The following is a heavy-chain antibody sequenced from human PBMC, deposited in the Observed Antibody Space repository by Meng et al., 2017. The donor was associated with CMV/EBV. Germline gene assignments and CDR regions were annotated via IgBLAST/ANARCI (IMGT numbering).Heavy chain of an antibody. V-gene: IGHV3-23*01. Sequence: GESLKISCAASGFTFSSYAMSWVRQAPGKGLEWVSAISGSGGSTYYADSVKGRFTISRDNSKNTLYLQMNSLRAEDTAVYFCARDDVLGPTTPSNVGYFDYWGQGTRVTVSS. D-gene: IGHD1-26*01. CDR1: GFTFSSYA. J-gene: IGHJ4*02. CDR3: ARDDVLGPTTPSNVGYFDY. CDR2: ISGSGGST.